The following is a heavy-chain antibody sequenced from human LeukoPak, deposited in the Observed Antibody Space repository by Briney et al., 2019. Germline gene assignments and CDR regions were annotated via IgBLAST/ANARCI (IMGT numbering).Heavy chain of an antibody. CDR3: ARGSGYYYDSSGLSGHGGHKRAFDI. J-gene: IGHJ3*02. Sequence: SETLSLTCAVYGGSFSGYYWSWIRQPPGKGLEWIGEINHSGSTNYNPSLKNRVTISVDTSKNQFSLKLSSVTAADTAVYYCARGSGYYYDSSGLSGHGGHKRAFDIWGQGTMVTVSS. CDR2: INHSGST. V-gene: IGHV4-34*01. CDR1: GGSFSGYY. D-gene: IGHD3-22*01.